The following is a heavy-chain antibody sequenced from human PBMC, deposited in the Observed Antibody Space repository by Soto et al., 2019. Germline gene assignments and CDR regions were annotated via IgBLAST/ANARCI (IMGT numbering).Heavy chain of an antibody. CDR2: IYYSGNT. CDR3: ARALSYHDVLTGRGWVFYFDY. J-gene: IGHJ4*02. CDR1: GGSISSYY. Sequence: QVRLQESGPGLVKLSETLSLTCTVSGGSISSYYWSWIRQPPGRGLEWIGDIYYSGNTNYNPSLNSRVTISVDTSRSQFSLELKSVTAADTAVYYCARALSYHDVLTGRGWVFYFDYWGQGALVIVSS. V-gene: IGHV4-59*01. D-gene: IGHD3-9*01.